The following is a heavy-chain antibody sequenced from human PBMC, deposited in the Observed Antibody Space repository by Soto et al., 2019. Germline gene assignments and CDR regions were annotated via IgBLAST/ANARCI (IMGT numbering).Heavy chain of an antibody. J-gene: IGHJ5*02. V-gene: IGHV1-2*02. D-gene: IGHD3-10*02. Sequence: ASVKVSFKSSGYTFTGYYMHWVRQAPGQGLEWMGWINPNSGGTNYAPKFQGRVTMTRDTSISTSYMELRRLRSDDTAVYYCARFMMIGEFDTEDTSTNWFDXWGQGTLVTVSX. CDR3: ARFMMIGEFDTEDTSTNWFDX. CDR2: INPNSGGT. CDR1: GYTFTGYY.